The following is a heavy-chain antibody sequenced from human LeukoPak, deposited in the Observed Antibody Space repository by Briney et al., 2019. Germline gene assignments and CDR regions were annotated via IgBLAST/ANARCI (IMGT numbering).Heavy chain of an antibody. CDR1: GFTFSSYA. CDR2: ISGSGGST. V-gene: IGHV3-23*01. J-gene: IGHJ4*02. D-gene: IGHD3-3*01. CDR3: PKGFDGFYYFDY. Sequence: GGSLRLSCAASGFTFSSYAMSWVRQAPGKGLEWVSAISGSGGSTYYADSVKGRFTISRDNSKNTLYLQMNSLRAEDTAVYYCPKGFDGFYYFDYWGQGTLVTVSS.